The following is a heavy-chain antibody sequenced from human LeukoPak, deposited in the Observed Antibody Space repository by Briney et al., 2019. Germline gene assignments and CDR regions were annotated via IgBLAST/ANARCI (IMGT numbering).Heavy chain of an antibody. CDR3: ARGIAGFDY. Sequence: GASXXVSXKXXXXXXTSYGISWVRQAPGQGLEWMGWISAYNGNTNYAQKLQGRVTMTTDTSTSTAYMELRSLRSDDTAVYYCARGIAGFDYWGQGTLVTVSS. CDR1: XXXXTSYG. D-gene: IGHD6-13*01. V-gene: IGHV1-18*01. CDR2: ISAYNGNT. J-gene: IGHJ4*02.